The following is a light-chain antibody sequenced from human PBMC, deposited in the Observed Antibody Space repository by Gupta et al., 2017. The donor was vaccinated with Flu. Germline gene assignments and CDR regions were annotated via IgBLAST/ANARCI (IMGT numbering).Light chain of an antibody. J-gene: IGLJ3*02. V-gene: IGLV1-51*02. CDR3: GTWDSSLSAWG. CDR2: ENN. Sequence: QSVLTQPPSVSAAPGQKVTISCSGSSSNIENNYVSWYQQFPGTAPELLIYENNKRPSGIPDRFSGSKSDTSATLGISGLQTGDEANYYCGTWDSSLSAWGFGGGTKVNVL. CDR1: SSNIENNY.